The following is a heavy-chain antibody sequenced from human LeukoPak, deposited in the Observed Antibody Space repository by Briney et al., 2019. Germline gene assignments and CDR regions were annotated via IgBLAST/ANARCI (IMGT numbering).Heavy chain of an antibody. CDR3: ARQAPRDSNGYYLLQFGAFDI. Sequence: SETLSLTCAVYGGSFSGYYWSWIRQPPGKGLEWIGEINHSGSTNHNPSLRSRVTISVDTSKNQFSLKLSSVTAADTAVYYCARQAPRDSNGYYLLQFGAFDIWGQGTMVTVSS. CDR1: GGSFSGYY. J-gene: IGHJ3*02. CDR2: INHSGST. D-gene: IGHD3-22*01. V-gene: IGHV4-34*01.